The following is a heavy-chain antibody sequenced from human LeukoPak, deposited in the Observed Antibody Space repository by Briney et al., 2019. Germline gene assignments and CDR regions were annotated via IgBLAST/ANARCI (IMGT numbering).Heavy chain of an antibody. J-gene: IGHJ4*02. Sequence: PSETLSLTCTVSGDSISSYYWSWIRQSPGKGLEWIGYIYYSGSTNYNPSLKSRVTISVDTSKNQFSLKLSPVTAADTAVYYCAKGYCRGGSCYAYSFDYWGQGTLVTVSS. D-gene: IGHD2-15*01. V-gene: IGHV4-59*01. CDR1: GDSISSYY. CDR3: AKGYCRGGSCYAYSFDY. CDR2: IYYSGST.